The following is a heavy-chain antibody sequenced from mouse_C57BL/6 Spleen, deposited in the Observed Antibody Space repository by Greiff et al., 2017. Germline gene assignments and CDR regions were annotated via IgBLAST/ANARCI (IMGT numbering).Heavy chain of an antibody. D-gene: IGHD2-5*01. CDR2: ILPGSGIT. J-gene: IGHJ3*01. CDR1: GYTFTGYW. V-gene: IGHV1-9*01. CDR3: ARYSNWFAY. Sequence: VQRVESGAELMKPGASVKLSCKATGYTFTGYWIEWVKQRPGHGLDWIGEILPGSGITNYNEKFKGKATFTADTSSNTAYMQLSSLTTEDSAIYYCARYSNWFAYWGQGTLVTVSA.